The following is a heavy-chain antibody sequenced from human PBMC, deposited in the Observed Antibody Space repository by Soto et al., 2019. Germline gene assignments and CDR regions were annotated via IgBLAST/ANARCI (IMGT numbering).Heavy chain of an antibody. V-gene: IGHV4-30-2*01. D-gene: IGHD4-17*01. CDR1: GGSISSGGYS. J-gene: IGHJ5*02. Sequence: SETLSLTCAVSGGSISSGGYSWSWIRQPPGKGLEWIGYMYHSGSTYYNPSLKSRVTISIDRSKNQFSLKLSSVTAADTAVYYCAARYDYGDLPNWFDPWGQGTLVTVSS. CDR3: AARYDYGDLPNWFDP. CDR2: MYHSGST.